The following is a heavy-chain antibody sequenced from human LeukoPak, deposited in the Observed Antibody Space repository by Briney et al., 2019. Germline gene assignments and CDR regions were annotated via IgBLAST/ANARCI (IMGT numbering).Heavy chain of an antibody. V-gene: IGHV3-30-3*01. CDR1: GFDFINFH. CDR3: ARDFLWLVDY. CDR2: VSKDGNNI. Sequence: GGSLRLSCAASGFDFINFHIRWVRQAPGKGLEWLAFVSKDGNNIHHADSVKGRFTISRDNSKSTLYLQMNSLRADDTAIYYCARDFLWLVDYWGQGTLVTVSS. D-gene: IGHD6-19*01. J-gene: IGHJ4*02.